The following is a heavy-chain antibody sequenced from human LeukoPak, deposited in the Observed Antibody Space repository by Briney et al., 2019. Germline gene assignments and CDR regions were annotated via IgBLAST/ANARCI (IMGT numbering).Heavy chain of an antibody. Sequence: GASVKVSCKASGGTFSSYAISWVRQAPGQGLEWMGGIIPIFGTANYAQKFQGRVTITTDESTSTAYMELSSLRSEDTAVYYCARDVTNSMGQWLLDYWGQGTLVTVSS. J-gene: IGHJ4*02. CDR1: GGTFSSYA. V-gene: IGHV1-69*05. CDR2: IIPIFGTA. D-gene: IGHD3-22*01. CDR3: ARDVTNSMGQWLLDY.